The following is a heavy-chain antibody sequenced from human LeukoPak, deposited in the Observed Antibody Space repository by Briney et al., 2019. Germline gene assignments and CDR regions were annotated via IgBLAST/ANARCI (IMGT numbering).Heavy chain of an antibody. J-gene: IGHJ3*02. D-gene: IGHD3-3*01. Sequence: GESLKISCKGSGYSFTSYWIGWVRQMPGKGLEWMGIIYPGDSDTRYSPSFQGQVTISADESISTAYLQWSSLKASDTAMYYCALKSYITIFGVVTRGDAFDIWGQGTMVTVSS. CDR3: ALKSYITIFGVVTRGDAFDI. CDR1: GYSFTSYW. CDR2: IYPGDSDT. V-gene: IGHV5-51*01.